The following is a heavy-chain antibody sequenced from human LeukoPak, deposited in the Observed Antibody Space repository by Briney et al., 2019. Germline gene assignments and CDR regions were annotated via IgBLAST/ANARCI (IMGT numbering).Heavy chain of an antibody. Sequence: GASVKVSCKTSGYSFTDYYMHWVRQAPGQGLEWMGWINPNSGGTSSAQKFQGRVTMTRDTSISTDYMGVSWLTSDDTAIYYCARADRLHGGPYLIGPWGQGTLVTVSS. CDR1: GYSFTDYY. CDR2: INPNSGGT. D-gene: IGHD2-21*01. J-gene: IGHJ5*02. CDR3: ARADRLHGGPYLIGP. V-gene: IGHV1-2*02.